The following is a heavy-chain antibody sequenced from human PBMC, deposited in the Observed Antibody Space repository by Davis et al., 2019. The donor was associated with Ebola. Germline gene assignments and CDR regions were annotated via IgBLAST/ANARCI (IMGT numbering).Heavy chain of an antibody. Sequence: PSETLSLTCTVSGGSISSYYWSWIRQPAGKGLEWIGRIYTSGSTNYNPSLKSRVTISVDTSKNQFSLKLSSVTAADTAVYYCARDTVVPVATSYYYYGMDVWGQGTTVTVSS. V-gene: IGHV4-4*07. CDR3: ARDTVVPVATSYYYYGMDV. J-gene: IGHJ6*02. CDR2: IYTSGST. CDR1: GGSISSYY. D-gene: IGHD2-2*01.